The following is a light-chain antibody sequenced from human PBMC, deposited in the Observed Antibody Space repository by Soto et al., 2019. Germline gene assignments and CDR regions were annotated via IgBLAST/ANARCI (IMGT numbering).Light chain of an antibody. CDR1: QSVTSSY. V-gene: IGKV3-20*01. CDR3: QQYDGSPYT. Sequence: EIVLTQSPGTLSLSPGERATLSCRASQSVTSSYLAWFQQKPGQAPRLLIYGASSRATGIPDMFSGSGSRTDFTLTISRLEPEDFAVYYCQQYDGSPYTFGQGTKLEIK. CDR2: GAS. J-gene: IGKJ2*01.